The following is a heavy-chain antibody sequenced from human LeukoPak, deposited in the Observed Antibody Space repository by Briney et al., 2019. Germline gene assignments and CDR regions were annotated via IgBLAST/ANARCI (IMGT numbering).Heavy chain of an antibody. CDR3: ARGLLRPRKELWVY. CDR2: MNPNSGNT. D-gene: IGHD3-16*01. J-gene: IGHJ4*02. Sequence: ASVTVSCKASGYTFTSYDINWVRQATGQGLEWVGWMNPNSGNTGYAQKFQGRVTMTRNTSISTAYMELSSLRYEDTAVYYCARGLLRPRKELWVYWGQGTLVTVS. CDR1: GYTFTSYD. V-gene: IGHV1-8*02.